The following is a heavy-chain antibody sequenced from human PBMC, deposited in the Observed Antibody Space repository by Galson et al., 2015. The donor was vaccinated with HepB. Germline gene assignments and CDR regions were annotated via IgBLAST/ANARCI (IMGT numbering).Heavy chain of an antibody. D-gene: IGHD3-10*01. V-gene: IGHV1-24*01. CDR1: GYTLTELS. CDR3: ATAPLLPMVRESQYFDY. Sequence: SVKVSCKVSGYTLTELSMHWVRQAPGKGLEWMGGFDPEDGERTYAQKFQGRVTMTEDTSTDTAYMELSSLRSEDTAVYYCATAPLLPMVRESQYFDYWGQGTLVTVSS. J-gene: IGHJ4*02. CDR2: FDPEDGER.